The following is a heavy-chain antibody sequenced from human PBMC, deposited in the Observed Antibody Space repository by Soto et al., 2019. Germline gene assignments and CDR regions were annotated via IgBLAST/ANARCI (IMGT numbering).Heavy chain of an antibody. J-gene: IGHJ6*02. D-gene: IGHD3-16*01. CDR2: ISYDGSNK. CDR1: GFTFSSYG. CDR3: ARAIRGRDYYYGMDV. V-gene: IGHV3-30*03. Sequence: QVQLVESGGGVVQPGRSLRLSCAASGFTFSSYGMHWVRQAPGKGLEWVAVISYDGSNKYYADSVKGRFTIYRDNSKNTLYLQMNSLRAEDTAVYYCARAIRGRDYYYGMDVWGQGTTVNVSS.